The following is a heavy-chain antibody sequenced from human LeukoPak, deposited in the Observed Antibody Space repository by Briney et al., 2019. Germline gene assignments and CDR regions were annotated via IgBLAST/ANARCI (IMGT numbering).Heavy chain of an antibody. CDR2: ISGSGGST. D-gene: IGHD3-22*01. V-gene: IGHV3-23*01. CDR1: GFTFISYA. Sequence: GGSLRLSCAASGFTFISYAMSWVRQAPGKGLEWVSAISGSGGSTYYADSVKGRFTISRDNSKDTLFLQMTSLRAEDTALYYCAKLPRSSGLPSSWGQGTLVTVSS. J-gene: IGHJ5*02. CDR3: AKLPRSSGLPSS.